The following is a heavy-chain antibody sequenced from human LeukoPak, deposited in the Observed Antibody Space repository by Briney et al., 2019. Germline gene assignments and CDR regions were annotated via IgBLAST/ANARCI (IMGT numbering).Heavy chain of an antibody. CDR3: ARARVYSSGWYV. D-gene: IGHD6-19*01. V-gene: IGHV1-2*02. J-gene: IGHJ4*02. Sequence: ASVKVSCKASGYTFTGYYMHWVRQAPGQGLEWMGWINPNSGGTNYAQKFQGRVTMTRDTSISTAYMELSRLRSDDTAVYYCARARVYSSGWYVWGQGTLVTVSS. CDR1: GYTFTGYY. CDR2: INPNSGGT.